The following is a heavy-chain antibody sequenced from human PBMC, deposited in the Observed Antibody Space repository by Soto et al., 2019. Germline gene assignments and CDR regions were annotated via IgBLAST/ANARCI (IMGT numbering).Heavy chain of an antibody. J-gene: IGHJ4*02. V-gene: IGHV3-11*01. CDR1: GFKFGDHY. D-gene: IGHD2-8*01. Sequence: GGSLRLSCAASGFKFGDHYMTWIRQAPGKGLEWVSEISGSGRATYYADSVKGRFTISRDNAKNTVFLQMNSLRAEDTALYYCAKNGLDNSPSAIDSWGPGTLVTVSS. CDR2: ISGSGRAT. CDR3: AKNGLDNSPSAIDS.